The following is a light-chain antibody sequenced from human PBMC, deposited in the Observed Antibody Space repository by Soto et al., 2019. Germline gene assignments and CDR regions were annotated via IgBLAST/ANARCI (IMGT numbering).Light chain of an antibody. CDR2: EVN. J-gene: IGLJ1*01. CDR1: SSDVGGYNY. CDR3: SSYAGSNHYV. Sequence: QSVLTQPPSASGSPGQSVTISCTGTSSDVGGYNYVSWYQQHPGKAPKLMIYEVNKRPSGVPDRSSGSKSGNTASLTVSGLQAEDEAYYYCSSYAGSNHYVFGTGTKLTVL. V-gene: IGLV2-8*01.